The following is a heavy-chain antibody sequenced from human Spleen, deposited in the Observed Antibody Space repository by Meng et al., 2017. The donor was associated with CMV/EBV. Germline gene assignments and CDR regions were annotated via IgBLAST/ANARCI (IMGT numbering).Heavy chain of an antibody. J-gene: IGHJ6*02. CDR3: ARGTDSSSYYGMDV. Sequence: GESLKISCAASGFTFSSYSMSWIRQAPGKGLQWVSSISGSSTVTYYADSVKGRFTISRDNSNNTLHLQMNSLRAEDTAVFYCARGTDSSSYYGMDVWGQGTTVTVSS. CDR1: GFTFSSYS. CDR2: ISGSSTVT. V-gene: IGHV3-23*01. D-gene: IGHD6-13*01.